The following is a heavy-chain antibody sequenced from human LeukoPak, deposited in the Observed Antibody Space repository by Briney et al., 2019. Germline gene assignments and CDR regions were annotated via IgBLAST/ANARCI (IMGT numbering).Heavy chain of an antibody. J-gene: IGHJ4*02. D-gene: IGHD3-9*01. CDR2: IYSGGTT. Sequence: ETLSLTCTVSGGSISSSTYYWGWIRQAPGKGLEWVSIIYSGGTTYYADSVKGRFTISRDNSKNTLFLQMNSLRAEDTAVYYCARGHWFAHLDYWGQGTLVTVSS. CDR1: GGSISSSTYY. V-gene: IGHV3-53*01. CDR3: ARGHWFAHLDY.